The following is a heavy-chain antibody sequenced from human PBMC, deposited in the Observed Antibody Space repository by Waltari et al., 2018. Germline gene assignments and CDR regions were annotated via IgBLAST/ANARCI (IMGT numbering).Heavy chain of an antibody. CDR1: GYTFTSYA. CDR2: INAGNGNT. J-gene: IGHJ3*02. D-gene: IGHD4-4*01. V-gene: IGHV1-3*01. CDR3: ARDLWERLDTPSTVTTRSGAFDI. Sequence: QVQLVQSGAEVKKPGASVKVSCKASGYTFTSYAMHWVRQAPGQRLEWMGWINAGNGNTKYSQKFQGRVTITRDTSASTAYMELSSLRSEDTAVYYCARDLWERLDTPSTVTTRSGAFDIWGQGTMVTVSS.